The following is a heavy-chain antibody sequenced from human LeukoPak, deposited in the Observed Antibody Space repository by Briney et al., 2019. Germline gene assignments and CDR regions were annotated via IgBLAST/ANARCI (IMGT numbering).Heavy chain of an antibody. Sequence: GGSLRLSCAASGFTFSSYWMSWVRQAPGKGLEWVANIKEDGSQKYYVDSVKGRFTISRDNAKNSLYLQMNSLRAEDTAVYYCARSNIAVAGDYWGQGTLVTVSS. CDR1: GFTFSSYW. CDR2: IKEDGSQK. CDR3: ARSNIAVAGDY. J-gene: IGHJ4*02. V-gene: IGHV3-7*01. D-gene: IGHD6-19*01.